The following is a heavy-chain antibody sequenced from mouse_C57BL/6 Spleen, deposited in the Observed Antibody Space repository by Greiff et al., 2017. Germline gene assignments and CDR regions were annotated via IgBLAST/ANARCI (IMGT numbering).Heavy chain of an antibody. CDR2: IRLKSDNYAT. J-gene: IGHJ3*01. CDR1: GFTFSNYW. D-gene: IGHD1-1*01. V-gene: IGHV6-3*01. CDR3: TGNDGSSWFAY. Sequence: EVQLQESGGGLVQPGGSMKLSCVASGFTFSNYWMNWVRQSPEKGLEWVAQIRLKSDNYATHYAESGKGRFTISRDDSKSSVYLQMNNLRAEDTGIYYCTGNDGSSWFAYWGQGTLVTVSA.